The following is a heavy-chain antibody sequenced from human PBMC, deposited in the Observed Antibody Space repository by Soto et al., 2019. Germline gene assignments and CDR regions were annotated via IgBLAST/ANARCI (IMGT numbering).Heavy chain of an antibody. D-gene: IGHD2-8*01. CDR3: ATFSGFFTISPFDA. CDR2: IYHSGST. J-gene: IGHJ5*02. Sequence: PSETLSLTVGVSGDSISTVNCWSWVRQSPGKGLEWIGEIYHSGSTSYNPSLKSRVTMSVDKSKNQFSLQLTSATAADTAVYYCATFSGFFTISPFDAWGQGILVTVSS. CDR1: GDSISTVNC. V-gene: IGHV4-4*02.